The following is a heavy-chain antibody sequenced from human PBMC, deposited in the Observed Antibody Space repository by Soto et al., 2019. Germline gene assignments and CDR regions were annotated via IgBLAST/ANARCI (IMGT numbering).Heavy chain of an antibody. V-gene: IGHV4-39*01. CDR2: IYYSGST. CDR3: GRQPGHCGSTTCFGYYSVDV. Sequence: QLQLQESGPRLVKPSETLSLTCSVSGGSISSSSYSWGWIRQPPGKGLEWIGTIYYSGSTHYNPSPEGRVAISADTPNNQLSLRLSSVTAADTAVYYCGRQPGHCGSTTCFGYYSVDVW. J-gene: IGHJ6*01. D-gene: IGHD2-2*01. CDR1: GGSISSSSYS.